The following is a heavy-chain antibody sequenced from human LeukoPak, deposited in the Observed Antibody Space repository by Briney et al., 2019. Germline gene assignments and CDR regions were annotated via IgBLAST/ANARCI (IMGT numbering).Heavy chain of an antibody. CDR1: GLTFSNYA. CDR3: AKITKATTPNY. V-gene: IGHV3-23*01. J-gene: IGHJ4*02. Sequence: GGSLRLSCAASGLTFSNYAMNWVRQASGKGLEWVSGITDSGRKTYYADSVKGRFTISRDNSKNTVYLQMSDLRAEDTAVYYCAKITKATTPNYWGQGTLVTVSS. D-gene: IGHD3-10*01. CDR2: ITDSGRKT.